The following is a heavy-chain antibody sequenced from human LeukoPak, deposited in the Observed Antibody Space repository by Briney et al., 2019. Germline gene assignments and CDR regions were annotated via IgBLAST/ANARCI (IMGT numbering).Heavy chain of an antibody. CDR1: GGSISSGIYY. J-gene: IGHJ4*02. CDR3: ARAPGVVTYFDY. D-gene: IGHD3-3*01. V-gene: IGHV4-39*01. CDR2: IYYRGNT. Sequence: SETLSLTCTVSGGSISSGIYYWAWIRQPPGKGLEWIGSIYYRGNTYYNPSLKSRVTLSVDTSKNQFSLNLSSVTAADTAVYYCARAPGVVTYFDYWGQGTLVTVSS.